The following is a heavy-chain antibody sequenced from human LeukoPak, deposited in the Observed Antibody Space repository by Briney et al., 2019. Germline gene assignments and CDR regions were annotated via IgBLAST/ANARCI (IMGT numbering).Heavy chain of an antibody. Sequence: SETLSLTRAVYGGSFSGYYWSWIRQPPGKGLEWIGEINHSGSTNYNPSLKNRVTISVDTSKNQFSLKLSSVTAADTAVYYCAREKSSGGYDYDAFDIWGQGTMVTVSS. CDR2: INHSGST. CDR3: AREKSSGGYDYDAFDI. D-gene: IGHD6-19*01. V-gene: IGHV4-34*01. J-gene: IGHJ3*02. CDR1: GGSFSGYY.